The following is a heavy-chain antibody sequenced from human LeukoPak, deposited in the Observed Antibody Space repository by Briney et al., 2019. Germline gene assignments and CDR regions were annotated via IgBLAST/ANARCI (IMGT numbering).Heavy chain of an antibody. Sequence: SETLSLTCTVSGHSIINSYYWGWIRQPPGKGLEWIGYSYYSGSTNYNPSLKSRVTISVDTSKNQFSLKLSSVTAADTAVYYCARSYYYDSSGLTGGFDYWGQGTLVTVSS. CDR1: GHSIINSYY. J-gene: IGHJ4*02. V-gene: IGHV4-59*08. D-gene: IGHD3-22*01. CDR2: SYYSGST. CDR3: ARSYYYDSSGLTGGFDY.